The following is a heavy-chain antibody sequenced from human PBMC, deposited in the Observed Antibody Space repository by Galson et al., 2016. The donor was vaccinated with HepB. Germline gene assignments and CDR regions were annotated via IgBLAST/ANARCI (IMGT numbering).Heavy chain of an antibody. CDR1: GYTFINYG. CDR2: ISTNNDNT. V-gene: IGHV1-18*01. Sequence: QSGAEVKKPGASVKVSCKASGYTFINYGISWVRQAPGQGLEWMGWISTNNDNTYYAQKFQGRVTMTTDTSASTAYMDLRSLRPDDTAVYYCARDVSMLQGVRYYYGMDAWGKGTTVTVSS. D-gene: IGHD3-10*01. J-gene: IGHJ6*04. CDR3: ARDVSMLQGVRYYYGMDA.